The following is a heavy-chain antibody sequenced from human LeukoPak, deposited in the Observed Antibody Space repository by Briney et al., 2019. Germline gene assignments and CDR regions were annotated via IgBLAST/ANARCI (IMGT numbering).Heavy chain of an antibody. CDR3: ARGGGCSGGSCHRSPELYNWFDP. D-gene: IGHD2-15*01. V-gene: IGHV4-34*01. Sequence: SETLSLTCAVYGGSFSGYYWSWIRQPPGKGLEWIGEINHSGSTNYNPSLKSRVTISVDTSKNQFSLKLSSVTAADTAVYYCARGGGCSGGSCHRSPELYNWFDPWGQGTLVTVSS. CDR2: INHSGST. CDR1: GGSFSGYY. J-gene: IGHJ5*02.